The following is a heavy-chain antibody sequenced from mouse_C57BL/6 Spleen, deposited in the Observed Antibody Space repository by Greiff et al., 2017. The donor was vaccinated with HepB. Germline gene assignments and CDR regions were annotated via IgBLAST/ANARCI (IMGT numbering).Heavy chain of an antibody. J-gene: IGHJ3*01. D-gene: IGHD3-2*02. V-gene: IGHV5-4*03. CDR2: ISDGGSYT. Sequence: EVKVVESGGGLVKPGGSLKLSCAASGFTFSSYAMSWVRQTPEKRLEWVATISDGGSYTYYPDNVKGRFTISRDNAKNNLYLQMSHLKSEDTAMYYCARGELRLGFAYWGQGTLVTVSA. CDR3: ARGELRLGFAY. CDR1: GFTFSSYA.